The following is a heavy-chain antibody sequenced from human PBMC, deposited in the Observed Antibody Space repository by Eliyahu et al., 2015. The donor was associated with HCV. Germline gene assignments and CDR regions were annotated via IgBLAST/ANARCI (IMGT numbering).Heavy chain of an antibody. Sequence: QVQLVESGXGVVQPGXSXRXSCXASGFTFXSYGMHWVRQGPGKGXEWVAVIWXDGSNKYYADSVKGRFTISRDNSKNTLYLQMNSLRAEDTAVYYCARSDIAARALDYWGQGTLVTVSS. V-gene: IGHV3-33*01. D-gene: IGHD6-6*01. CDR1: GFTFXSYG. J-gene: IGHJ4*02. CDR2: IWXDGSNK. CDR3: ARSDIAARALDY.